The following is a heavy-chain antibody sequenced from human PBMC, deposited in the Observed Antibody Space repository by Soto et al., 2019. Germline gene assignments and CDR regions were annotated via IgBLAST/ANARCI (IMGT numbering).Heavy chain of an antibody. V-gene: IGHV4-31*03. Sequence: SETLSLTCSASSDSMNSGGYYWSWIRQHPGKGLEWIGYIYSNGDIYYNPSLKSRVTISVDTSKNQFSLNLTSVTAADTAVYYCARRGGSSSGYYYYAMDVWGQGTTVTVSS. CDR3: ARRGGSSSGYYYYAMDV. D-gene: IGHD6-6*01. CDR1: SDSMNSGGYY. J-gene: IGHJ6*02. CDR2: IYSNGDI.